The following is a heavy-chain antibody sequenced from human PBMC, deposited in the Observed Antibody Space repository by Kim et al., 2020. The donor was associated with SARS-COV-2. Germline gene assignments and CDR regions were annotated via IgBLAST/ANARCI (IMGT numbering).Heavy chain of an antibody. J-gene: IGHJ5*02. Sequence: GGSLRLSCAASGFTFSSYSMNWVRQAPGKGLEWVSSISSSSSYIYYADSVKGRFTISRDNAKNSLYLQMNSLRAEDTAVYYCARDPEFAYGWFDPWGQGTLVTVSS. D-gene: IGHD4-17*01. CDR3: ARDPEFAYGWFDP. CDR1: GFTFSSYS. V-gene: IGHV3-21*01. CDR2: ISSSSSYI.